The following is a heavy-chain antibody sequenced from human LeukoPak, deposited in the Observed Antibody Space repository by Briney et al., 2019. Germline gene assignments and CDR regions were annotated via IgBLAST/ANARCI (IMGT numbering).Heavy chain of an antibody. CDR1: GGSISSSNW. Sequence: PSGTLSLTCAVSGGSISSSNWWSWVRQPPGKGLEWIGEIYHSGSTNYNPSLKSRVTISVDKSKNQFSLKLSSVTAADTAVYYCATRTSGLLWFGDEDWFDPWGQGTLVTVSS. CDR3: ATRTSGLLWFGDEDWFDP. D-gene: IGHD3-10*01. V-gene: IGHV4-4*02. J-gene: IGHJ5*02. CDR2: IYHSGST.